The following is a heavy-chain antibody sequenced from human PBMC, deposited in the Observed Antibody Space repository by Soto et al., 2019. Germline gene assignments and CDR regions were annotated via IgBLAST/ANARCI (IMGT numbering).Heavy chain of an antibody. CDR1: GGSISSGDDY. CDR2: IYHSGAT. Sequence: QVQLQESGPGLVKPSQTLSLTCTVSGGSISSGDDYWSWIRQPPGKGLEWIGYIYHSGATYYNPSLKSRVTISVDRPKNLFSLKLNSVTAADTAVYYCARVRGDVAFDYWGQGTLVTVSS. V-gene: IGHV4-30-4*01. J-gene: IGHJ4*02. CDR3: ARVRGDVAFDY. D-gene: IGHD3-10*01.